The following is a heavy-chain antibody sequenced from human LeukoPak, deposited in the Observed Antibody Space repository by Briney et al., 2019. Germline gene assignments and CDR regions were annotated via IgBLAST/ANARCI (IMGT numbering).Heavy chain of an antibody. D-gene: IGHD4-17*01. CDR3: TRDTGTTGEVKFDP. V-gene: IGHV4-4*07. J-gene: IGHJ5*02. Sequence: SETLSLTCTVSGNSFGDYYWSWIRQPAGKGLEWIGRIYTSGSTTYNPSLKSRVTMSVDTSKNQFSLKLSSVTAADTAVYFCTRDTGTTGEVKFDPWGQGTLVTVSS. CDR1: GNSFGDYY. CDR2: IYTSGST.